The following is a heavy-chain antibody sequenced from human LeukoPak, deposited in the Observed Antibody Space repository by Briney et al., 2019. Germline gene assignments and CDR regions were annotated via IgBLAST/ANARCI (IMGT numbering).Heavy chain of an antibody. D-gene: IGHD4-17*01. CDR3: ARDYYGDSGYFDY. CDR1: GGTFSSYA. J-gene: IGHJ4*02. Sequence: SVKVSCKASGGTFSSYAISWVRQAPGQGLEWMGGIIPIFGTANYAQKFQGRVTITADESTSTAYMELSSLRSEDTAVYYCARDYYGDSGYFDYWGQGTLVTVSS. V-gene: IGHV1-69*13. CDR2: IIPIFGTA.